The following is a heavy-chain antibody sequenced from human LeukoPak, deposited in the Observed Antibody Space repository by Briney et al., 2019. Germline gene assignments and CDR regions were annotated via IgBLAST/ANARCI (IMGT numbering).Heavy chain of an antibody. CDR2: INPNSGGT. J-gene: IGHJ6*03. D-gene: IGHD6-13*01. V-gene: IGHV1-2*02. CDR3: ARAYSPTSWGLAAADYYYMDV. CDR1: GYTFTGYY. Sequence: ASVKVSCKASGYTFTGYYMHWVRQAPGHGLEWMGWINPNSGGTNYAQKFQGRVTMTRDTSISTAYMELNRLTSDDTAVYYCARAYSPTSWGLAAADYYYMDVWGKRTTVTVSS.